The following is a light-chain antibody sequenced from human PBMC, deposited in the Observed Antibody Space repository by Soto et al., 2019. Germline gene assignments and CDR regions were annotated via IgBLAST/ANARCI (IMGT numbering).Light chain of an antibody. J-gene: IGLJ2*01. V-gene: IGLV1-47*01. CDR3: AAWDDSLSGVV. CDR2: RDN. CDR1: SSNIGSNY. Sequence: QSVLTQPPSASATPGQRVIISCSGSSSNIGSNYVYWYQQLPGTAPKLLISRDNERPSGVPDRFSGSKSGTSGSLAISGLRSEDEADYYCAAWDDSLSGVVFGGGTKLTVL.